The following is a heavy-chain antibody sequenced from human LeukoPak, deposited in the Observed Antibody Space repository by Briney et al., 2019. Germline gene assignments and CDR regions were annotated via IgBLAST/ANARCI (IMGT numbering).Heavy chain of an antibody. J-gene: IGHJ6*02. D-gene: IGHD1-7*01. CDR1: GYTFTSYG. CDR3: ARDLARETGTTFTYYYYYYYGMDV. CDR2: ISAYNGNT. Sequence: ASVKVSCKASGYTFTSYGISWVRQAPGQGLEWMGWISAYNGNTNYAQKLRGRVTMTTDTSTSTAYMELRSLRSDDTAVYYCARDLARETGTTFTYYYYYYYGMDVWGQGTTVTVSS. V-gene: IGHV1-18*01.